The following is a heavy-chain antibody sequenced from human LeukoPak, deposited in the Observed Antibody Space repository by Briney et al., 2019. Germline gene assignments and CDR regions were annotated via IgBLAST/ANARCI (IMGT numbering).Heavy chain of an antibody. J-gene: IGHJ5*02. CDR3: AKSVRSGGRSYNWFDP. D-gene: IGHD1-26*01. CDR1: GYTFTNYD. V-gene: IGHV1-8*01. Sequence: GASVKVSCKASGYTFTNYDINWVRQATGQGHEWMGWRNPNSGNTGYAQKFQDRVTIIRITSISTAYMDLSSLNSEDTAVYYCAKSVRSGGRSYNWFDPWGQGTLVTVSS. CDR2: RNPNSGNT.